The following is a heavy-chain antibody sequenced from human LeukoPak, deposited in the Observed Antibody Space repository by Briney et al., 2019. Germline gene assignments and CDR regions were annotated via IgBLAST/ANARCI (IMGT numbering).Heavy chain of an antibody. D-gene: IGHD3-10*01. CDR3: ARGRLARGHYFDY. V-gene: IGHV4-38-2*02. CDR2: IYHIGST. CDR1: GYSMGSGYY. J-gene: IGHJ4*02. Sequence: SETLSLTCSVSGYSMGSGYYWGWIRQPPGKGLEWIGEIYHIGSTDYNPSLKSRVTISVDTSKNQFSLKLSSVTAADTAVYYCARGRLARGHYFDYWGQGALVTVSS.